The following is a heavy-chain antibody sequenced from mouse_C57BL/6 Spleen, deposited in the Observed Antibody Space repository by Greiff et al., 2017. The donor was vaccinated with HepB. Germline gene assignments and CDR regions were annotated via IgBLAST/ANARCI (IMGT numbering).Heavy chain of an antibody. CDR1: GFTFSDYG. CDR2: ISSGSSTI. CDR3: ARPNYYRYFDV. Sequence: EVKLEESGGGLVKPGGSLKLSCAASGFTFSDYGMHWVRQAPEKGLEWVAYISSGSSTIYYADTVKGRFTISRDNAKNTLFLQMTSLRSEDTAMYYCARPNYYRYFDVWGTGTTVTVSS. J-gene: IGHJ1*03. V-gene: IGHV5-17*01.